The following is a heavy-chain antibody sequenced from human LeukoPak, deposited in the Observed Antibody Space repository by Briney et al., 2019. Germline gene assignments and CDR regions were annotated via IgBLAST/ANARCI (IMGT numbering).Heavy chain of an antibody. CDR3: AKSFLGFSYGKIDY. Sequence: PGGCLRLSCAASGLTFNSYAMNWVRQAPGKGLEWVSAITNSGGSTYYVDSVKGRFTISRDNSKNTLYLQMNSLRAEDTAVYYCAKSFLGFSYGKIDYWGQGAPVTVSS. CDR2: ITNSGGST. J-gene: IGHJ4*02. V-gene: IGHV3-23*01. D-gene: IGHD5-18*01. CDR1: GLTFNSYA.